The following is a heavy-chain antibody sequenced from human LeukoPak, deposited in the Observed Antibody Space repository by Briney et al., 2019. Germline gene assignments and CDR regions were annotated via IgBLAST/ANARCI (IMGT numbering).Heavy chain of an antibody. CDR3: ARYGSGSRSPYY. CDR1: GFTFSSYW. D-gene: IGHD3-10*01. CDR2: IKQDGSEK. V-gene: IGHV3-7*01. Sequence: GGSLRLSCAASGFTFSSYWMSWVRQAPGKGLEWVANIKQDGSEKYYVDSVKGRFTISRDNVKNSLYLRMNSLRAEDTAVYYCARYGSGSRSPYYWGQGTLVTVSS. J-gene: IGHJ4*02.